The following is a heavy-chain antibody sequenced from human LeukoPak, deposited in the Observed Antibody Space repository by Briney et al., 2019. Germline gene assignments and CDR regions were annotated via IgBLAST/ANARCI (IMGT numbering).Heavy chain of an antibody. CDR1: GFTFDDYA. CDR3: AKEAGRDDFWDYFDC. Sequence: GRSLRLSCAASGFTFDDYAMHWVRQVPGKGLEWVSGITWNSGSRGYADSVKGRFTISRDNAKNSLNLQMNSLSPEDTALYYCAKEAGRDDFWDYFDCWGQGTLVTVSS. CDR2: ITWNSGSR. J-gene: IGHJ4*02. D-gene: IGHD5-24*01. V-gene: IGHV3-9*01.